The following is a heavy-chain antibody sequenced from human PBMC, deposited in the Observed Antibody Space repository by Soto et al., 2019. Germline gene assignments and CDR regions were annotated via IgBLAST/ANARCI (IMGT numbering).Heavy chain of an antibody. D-gene: IGHD3-16*01. CDR3: ARTQCGWGIWFDP. J-gene: IGHJ5*02. V-gene: IGHV4-59*01. Sequence: SETLSLTCTVSGGSISSYYWSWIRQPPGKGLEWIGYIYYSGSTNYNPSLKSRVTISVDTSKNQFSLKLSSVTAADTAVYYCARTQCGWGIWFDPWGRGSRDT. CDR2: IYYSGST. CDR1: GGSISSYY.